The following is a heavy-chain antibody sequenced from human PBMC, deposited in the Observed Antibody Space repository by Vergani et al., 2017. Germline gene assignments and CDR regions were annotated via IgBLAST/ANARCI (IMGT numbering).Heavy chain of an antibody. Sequence: QVQLVESGGGLVKPGGSLRLSCAASGFTFSDYYMSWIRQAPGKGLEWVSYISSSGSTIYYADSVKGRFTISRDNAKNSLFLQMNSLRVEDMGVYYCARDHSAVFGSGLPFGGWFDPWGQGTLVTVSS. CDR2: ISSSGSTI. CDR1: GFTFSDYY. J-gene: IGHJ5*02. CDR3: ARDHSAVFGSGLPFGGWFDP. D-gene: IGHD3-10*01. V-gene: IGHV3-11*04.